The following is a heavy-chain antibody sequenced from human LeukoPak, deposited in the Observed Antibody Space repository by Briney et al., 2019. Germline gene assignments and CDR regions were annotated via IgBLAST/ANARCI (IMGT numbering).Heavy chain of an antibody. D-gene: IGHD1-26*01. CDR2: IYSGGST. Sequence: GGSLRLSCAASGFTVSSNYMSWVRQAPGKGLEWVSVIYSGGSTYYADSVKGRFTISRDNSKNTLYLQMNSLRAEDTAVYYCARVLGGSYYSNWGQGTLVTVSS. CDR3: ARVLGGSYYSN. V-gene: IGHV3-66*01. J-gene: IGHJ4*02. CDR1: GFTVSSNY.